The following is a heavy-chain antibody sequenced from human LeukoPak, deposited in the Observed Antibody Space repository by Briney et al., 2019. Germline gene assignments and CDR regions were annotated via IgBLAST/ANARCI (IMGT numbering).Heavy chain of an antibody. CDR1: GFSLRSSE. V-gene: IGHV3-48*03. CDR2: INSADNVE. Sequence: GGSLRLSCAASGFSLRSSEMNWVRQAPGKGPEGVAHINSADNVEYYTDSVRGRFTISRDNAKDLLYLQMNSLRDEDTAVYYCARDTVNGPFVISLDLWGQGVLVTVSS. J-gene: IGHJ5*02. D-gene: IGHD2-8*01. CDR3: ARDTVNGPFVISLDL.